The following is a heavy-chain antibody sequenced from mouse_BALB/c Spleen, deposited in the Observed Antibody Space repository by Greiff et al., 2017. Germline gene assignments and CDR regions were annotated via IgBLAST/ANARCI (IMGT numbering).Heavy chain of an antibody. CDR1: GYAFTNYL. V-gene: IGHV1-54*01. Sequence: VQLHQSGAELVRPGTSVKVSCKASGYAFTNYLIEWVKQRPGQGLEWIGVINPGSGGTNYNEKFKGKATLTADKSSSTAYMQLSSLTSDDSAVYFCAREAYAMDYWGQGTSVTVSS. CDR3: AREAYAMDY. J-gene: IGHJ4*01. CDR2: INPGSGGT.